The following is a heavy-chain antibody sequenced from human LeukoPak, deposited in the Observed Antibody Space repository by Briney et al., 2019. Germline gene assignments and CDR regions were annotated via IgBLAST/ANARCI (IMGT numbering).Heavy chain of an antibody. CDR2: IYYSGST. V-gene: IGHV4-39*07. D-gene: IGHD7-27*01. CDR1: GGSISSSSYY. CDR3: ARVSLGYYFDY. Sequence: SETLSLTCTVSGGSISSSSYYWGWIRQPPGKGLEWIGSIYYSGSTYYNPSLKSRVTISVDTSKNQFSLKLSSVTAADTAVYYCARVSLGYYFDYWGQGTLVTVSS. J-gene: IGHJ4*02.